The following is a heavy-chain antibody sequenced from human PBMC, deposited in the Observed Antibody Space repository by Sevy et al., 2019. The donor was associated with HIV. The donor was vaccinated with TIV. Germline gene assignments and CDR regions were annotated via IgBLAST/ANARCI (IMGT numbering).Heavy chain of an antibody. V-gene: IGHV1-8*01. CDR3: ARRRGLGELLGPGY. CDR1: GYTFTTYD. D-gene: IGHD3-10*01. Sequence: ASVKVSCRTSGYTFTTYDINWVRQATGQGLEWMGWMNPSRGNTGSAQKFQGRLTMTRDTSTSTAYMEVCSLESQDTAVYYGARRRGLGELLGPGYWGQGTLVTVSS. CDR2: MNPSRGNT. J-gene: IGHJ4*02.